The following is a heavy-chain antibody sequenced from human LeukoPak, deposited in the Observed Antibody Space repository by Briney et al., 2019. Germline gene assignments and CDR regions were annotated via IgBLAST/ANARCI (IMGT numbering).Heavy chain of an antibody. D-gene: IGHD5-24*01. CDR2: ISPYNGNT. Sequence: ASVNVSCMASGYTFPSYGISGVRQAPGQGLEWMGCISPYNGNTNYAQKLQGRGTMTTDTSTSTAYMELRSLRSDDTAVYYCARAIPWGDGYSPAHYWGQGTLVTVSS. CDR3: ARAIPWGDGYSPAHY. CDR1: GYTFPSYG. J-gene: IGHJ4*02. V-gene: IGHV1-18*01.